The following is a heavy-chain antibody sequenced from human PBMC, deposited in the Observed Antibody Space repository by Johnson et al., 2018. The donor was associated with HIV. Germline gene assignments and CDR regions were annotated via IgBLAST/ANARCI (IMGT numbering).Heavy chain of an antibody. CDR2: ISWNSGSI. Sequence: VQLVESGGGLIQPGGSLRLSCAASGFTVSSNYMHWVRQAPGKGLEWVSGISWNSGSIGYADSVKGRFTISRDNAKNSLYLQMNSLRAEDTAVYYCAKDSGANWNYGAFDIWGQGTMVTVSS. CDR1: GFTVSSNY. CDR3: AKDSGANWNYGAFDI. V-gene: IGHV3-9*01. J-gene: IGHJ3*02. D-gene: IGHD1-7*01.